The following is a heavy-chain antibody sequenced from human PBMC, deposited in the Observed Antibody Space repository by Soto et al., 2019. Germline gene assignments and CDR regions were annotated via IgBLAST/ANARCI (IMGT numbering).Heavy chain of an antibody. J-gene: IGHJ6*03. D-gene: IGHD3-10*01. V-gene: IGHV4-59*08. CDR3: ARHITMVRGVIINYMDV. Sequence: SETLSLTCTVSGGSISSYYWSWIRQPPGKGLEWIGYIYYSGSTNYNPSLKSRVTISVDTSKNQFSLKLSSVTAADTAVYYCARHITMVRGVIINYMDVWGKGTTVTVSS. CDR2: IYYSGST. CDR1: GGSISSYY.